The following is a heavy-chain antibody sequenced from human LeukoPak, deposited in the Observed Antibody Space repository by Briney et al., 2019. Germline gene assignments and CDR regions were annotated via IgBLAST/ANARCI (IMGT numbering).Heavy chain of an antibody. Sequence: KPSETLSLTCTVSGGSVDTIDYYWSWIRQPPGKGLEWIGYMYHTGSSIYSPSLKSRLTISVDTSKNQFSLNLSSMTAADTAVYYCAEDQGGSAHRHAFDIWGQGTLVTVSS. V-gene: IGHV4-61*08. D-gene: IGHD1-26*01. J-gene: IGHJ3*02. CDR1: GGSVDTIDYY. CDR3: AEDQGGSAHRHAFDI. CDR2: MYHTGSS.